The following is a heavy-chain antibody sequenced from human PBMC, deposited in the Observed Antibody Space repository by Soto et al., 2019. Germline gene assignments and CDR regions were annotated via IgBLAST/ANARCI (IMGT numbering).Heavy chain of an antibody. CDR3: ARNLHSGYDYDWFDP. D-gene: IGHD5-12*01. CDR1: GGTFSSYT. Sequence: QVQLVQSGAEVKKPGSSVKVSCKASGGTFSSYTISWVRQAPGQGLEWMGRIIPILGIANYAQKFQGRVTITEDKSTSTAYMELSSLRSEDTAVYYCARNLHSGYDYDWFDPWGQGTLVTVSS. J-gene: IGHJ5*02. V-gene: IGHV1-69*02. CDR2: IIPILGIA.